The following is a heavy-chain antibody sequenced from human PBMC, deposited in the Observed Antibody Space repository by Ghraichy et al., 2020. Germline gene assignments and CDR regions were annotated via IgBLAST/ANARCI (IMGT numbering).Heavy chain of an antibody. CDR2: IIPIFGTA. V-gene: IGHV1-69*13. CDR3: ANLRGYSYGSNYYYGMDV. J-gene: IGHJ6*02. Sequence: SVKVSCKASGGTFSSYAISWVRQAPGQGLEWMGGIIPIFGTANYAQKFQGRVTITADESTSTAYMELSSLRSEDTAVYYCANLRGYSYGSNYYYGMDVWGQGTTVTVSS. D-gene: IGHD5-18*01. CDR1: GGTFSSYA.